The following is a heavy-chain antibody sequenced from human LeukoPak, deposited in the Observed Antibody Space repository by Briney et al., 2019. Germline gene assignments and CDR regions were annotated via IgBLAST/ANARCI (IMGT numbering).Heavy chain of an antibody. CDR2: IFGRDSTT. CDR3: AKDQRPDSGYDIDY. J-gene: IGHJ4*02. Sequence: GGSLRLSCAASGFTFSTYGMSWVRQAPRKGLEWASVIFGRDSTTYYADSVKGRFTISRDNSKNTLYLQMDSLRAEDTVVYYCAKDQRPDSGYDIDYWGQGTLVTVSS. CDR1: GFTFSTYG. V-gene: IGHV3-23*01. D-gene: IGHD5-12*01.